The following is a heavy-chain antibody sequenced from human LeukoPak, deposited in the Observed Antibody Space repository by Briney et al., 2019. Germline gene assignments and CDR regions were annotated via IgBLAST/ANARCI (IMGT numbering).Heavy chain of an antibody. CDR3: ARERNWFYP. Sequence: GGSLRLSCAASGFIFDDYGMSWVRQARGKGLEWVSGINWSGGSTGYADSVKGRFTISRDNAKNSLYLQMNSLRAEDTALYHCARERNWFYPWGQGTLVTVSS. CDR1: GFIFDDYG. CDR2: INWSGGST. J-gene: IGHJ5*02. V-gene: IGHV3-20*01.